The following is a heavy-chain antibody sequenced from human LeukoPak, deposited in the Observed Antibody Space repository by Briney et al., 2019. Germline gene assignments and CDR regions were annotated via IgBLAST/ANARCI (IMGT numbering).Heavy chain of an antibody. J-gene: IGHJ5*02. CDR2: INHSGST. CDR1: GGSFSGYY. CDR3: ARGAYCGGDCYQNWFDP. V-gene: IGHV4-34*01. Sequence: SETLSLTCAVYGGSFSGYYWSWIRQPPGKGLEWIGGINHSGSTNYNPSLKSRITISVDTSKNQFSLKLSSVTAADTAVYYCARGAYCGGDCYQNWFDPWGQGTLVTVSS. D-gene: IGHD2-21*02.